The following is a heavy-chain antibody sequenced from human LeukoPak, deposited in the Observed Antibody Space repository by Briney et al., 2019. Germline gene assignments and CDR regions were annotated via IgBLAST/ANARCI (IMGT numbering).Heavy chain of an antibody. CDR3: ARAPDSSGYYAPLDH. CDR1: GFTFSNHA. J-gene: IGHJ4*02. Sequence: GGSLRLSCAASGFTFSNHAVHWVRQAPGKGLEWVTVIAYDGNNKYYADSVKGRFTISRDNSKNTLYLQMNSLRTEDPAVFYCARAPDSSGYYAPLDHWGQGTLVTVSS. V-gene: IGHV3-30*01. D-gene: IGHD3-22*01. CDR2: IAYDGNNK.